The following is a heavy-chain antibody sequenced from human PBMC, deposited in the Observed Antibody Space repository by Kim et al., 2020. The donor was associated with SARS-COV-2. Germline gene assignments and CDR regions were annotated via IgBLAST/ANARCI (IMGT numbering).Heavy chain of an antibody. CDR1: GFTVSSNY. V-gene: IGHV3-53*01. J-gene: IGHJ4*02. CDR2: IYSRGNT. D-gene: IGHD3-22*01. CDR3: ARDGNYYDTTAPSY. Sequence: GGSLRLSCAASGFTVSSNYMSWVRQSPGKGLEWVSGIYSRGNTYYADSVNGRFTISRDNSKNTLNLQMKSLRAEDTAVYYCARDGNYYDTTAPSYWGQGT.